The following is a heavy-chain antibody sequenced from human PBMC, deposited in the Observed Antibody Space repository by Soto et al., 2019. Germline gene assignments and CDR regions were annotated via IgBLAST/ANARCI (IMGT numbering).Heavy chain of an antibody. CDR3: AQGVSRCVDPDYFDC. J-gene: IGHJ4*02. V-gene: IGHV3-23*01. CDR1: GFTFSSYT. CDR2: ISASGGRP. D-gene: IGHD2-15*01. Sequence: EVQLLESGGGLVQPGGSLRLSCAASGFTFSSYTMTWVRQAPGKGLEWVSAISASGGRPYYADSVKGRFTISRDNYKSTLELTIACLRDEDSAVYYSAQGVSRCVDPDYFDCWGQGSLVTVS.